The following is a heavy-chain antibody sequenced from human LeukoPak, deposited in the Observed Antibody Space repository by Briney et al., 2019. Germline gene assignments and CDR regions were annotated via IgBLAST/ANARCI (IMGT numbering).Heavy chain of an antibody. V-gene: IGHV3-66*01. CDR3: AREKGGFDI. D-gene: IGHD2-15*01. J-gene: IGHJ3*02. Sequence: GGSLRLSCAASGFTVSSNYMSWVRQAPGKGLEWVSAIYTGGSTYYAGSVKGRFTISRDNSKNTLYLQMNSLRAEDMAVYYCAREKGGFDIWGQGTMVTVSS. CDR2: IYTGGST. CDR1: GFTVSSNY.